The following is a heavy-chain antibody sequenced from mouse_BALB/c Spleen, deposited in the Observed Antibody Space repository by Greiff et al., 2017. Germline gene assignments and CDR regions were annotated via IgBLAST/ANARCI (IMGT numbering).Heavy chain of an antibody. CDR2: IDPENGDT. D-gene: IGHD2-4*01. CDR3: NAWGMITTGVGYFDV. J-gene: IGHJ1*01. CDR1: GFNIKDYY. Sequence: VQLQQSGAELVRSGASVKLSCTASGFNIKDYYMHWVKQRPEQGLEWIGWIDPENGDTEYAPKFQGKATMTADTSSNTAYLQLSSLTSEDTAVYYGNAWGMITTGVGYFDVWGAGTTVTVSA. V-gene: IGHV14-4*02.